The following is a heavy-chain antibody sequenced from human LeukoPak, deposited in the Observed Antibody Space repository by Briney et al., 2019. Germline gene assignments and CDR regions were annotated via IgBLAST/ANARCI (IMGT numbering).Heavy chain of an antibody. CDR3: ARDLTGPYDH. Sequence: GVSLRLSCAASGFTVSRYWMHWVRQAPGKGLVWVARINVEGNYIDYAESVKGRFAISRDSAMNTLYLQMNSVRAEDTAVYSCARDLTGPYDHWGQGTLVTVSS. CDR2: INVEGNYI. CDR1: GFTVSRYW. V-gene: IGHV3-74*01. J-gene: IGHJ4*02. D-gene: IGHD3-22*01.